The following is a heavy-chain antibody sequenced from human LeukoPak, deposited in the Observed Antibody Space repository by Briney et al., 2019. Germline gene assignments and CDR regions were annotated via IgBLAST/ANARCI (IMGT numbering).Heavy chain of an antibody. D-gene: IGHD1-7*01. Sequence: PSETLSLTCTVSSGSISTSNYYWGWVRQPPGKALEWIGNIFYSGSTYYSPSLKSRVTISLDTSRNQFSLKLNSVTAADTAVYYCARLNWNYGYDPWGQGTLVTVSS. CDR2: IFYSGST. CDR1: SGSISTSNYY. CDR3: ARLNWNYGYDP. J-gene: IGHJ5*02. V-gene: IGHV4-39*07.